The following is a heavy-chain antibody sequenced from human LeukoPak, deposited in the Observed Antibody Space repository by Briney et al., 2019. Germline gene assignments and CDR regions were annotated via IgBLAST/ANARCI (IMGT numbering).Heavy chain of an antibody. Sequence: PSETLSLTCTVSGGSINNYYWTWIRQPPGKGLEWLRYISYSGSTSYIPSLKSRVTVSDDKSKNQFSLKLSSVTAADTAVYYCARIFRGAYFDYWGQGTLVTVSS. J-gene: IGHJ4*02. V-gene: IGHV4-59*01. CDR3: ARIFRGAYFDY. D-gene: IGHD3-10*01. CDR1: GGSINNYY. CDR2: ISYSGST.